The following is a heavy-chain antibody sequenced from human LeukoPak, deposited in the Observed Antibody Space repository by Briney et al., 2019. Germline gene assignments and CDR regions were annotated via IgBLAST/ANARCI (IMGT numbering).Heavy chain of an antibody. CDR2: VHHSGRT. J-gene: IGHJ4*02. CDR3: ARRGSPRATIFDLREYYFDY. Sequence: SETLSLTCTVSGYSISSDYYWGWIRQPPGKGLEWIGSVHHSGRTYYNPSLKSRVTISVDTSKNQFSLKLSSVTAADTAVYYCARRGSPRATIFDLREYYFDYWGQGTLVTVSS. V-gene: IGHV4-38-2*02. D-gene: IGHD1-26*01. CDR1: GYSISSDYY.